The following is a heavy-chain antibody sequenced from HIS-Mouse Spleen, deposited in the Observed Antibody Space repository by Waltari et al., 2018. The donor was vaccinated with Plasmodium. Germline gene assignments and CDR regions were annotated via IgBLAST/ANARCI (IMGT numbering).Heavy chain of an antibody. D-gene: IGHD6-19*01. J-gene: IGHJ6*02. Sequence: QVQLVQSGAEVKKPGASVKVSCKASGYTFTSYYMHWVRQAPGQGLEWMGIINPSGGSTSYAKKFQGRVTMTKDTSTSTVYMELSSLRSEDTAVYYCARDLFRIGVAGTEYYYGMDVWGQGTTVTVSS. V-gene: IGHV1-46*01. CDR1: GYTFTSYY. CDR2: INPSGGST. CDR3: ARDLFRIGVAGTEYYYGMDV.